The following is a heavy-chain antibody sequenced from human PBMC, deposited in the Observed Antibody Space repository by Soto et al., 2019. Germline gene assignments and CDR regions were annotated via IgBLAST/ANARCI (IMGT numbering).Heavy chain of an antibody. CDR1: GGTFSSYT. Sequence: QVQLVQSGAEVKKPGSSVKVSCKASGGTFSSYTISWVRQAPGQGLEWMGGIIPIFGTANYAQKFQGRVTITADESTSTAYMELSSLRSEDTAVYYCAREGYCSSTSCYGGVDYWGQGTLVTVSS. CDR2: IIPIFGTA. V-gene: IGHV1-69*01. CDR3: AREGYCSSTSCYGGVDY. J-gene: IGHJ4*02. D-gene: IGHD2-2*01.